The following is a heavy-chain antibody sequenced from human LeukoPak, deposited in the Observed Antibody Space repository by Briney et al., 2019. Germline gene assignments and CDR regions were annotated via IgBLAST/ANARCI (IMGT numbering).Heavy chain of an antibody. V-gene: IGHV1-18*01. CDR2: ISAYNGNT. J-gene: IGHJ3*02. D-gene: IGHD3-22*01. CDR3: ARDRGLEYYYDSSGYADAFDI. CDR1: GYTFTSYG. Sequence: GASVKVSCKASGYTFTSYGISWVRQAPGQGLEWMGWISAYNGNTNYAQKLQGRVTMTTDISTSTAYMELRSLRSDDTAVYYCARDRGLEYYYDSSGYADAFDIWGQGTMVTVSS.